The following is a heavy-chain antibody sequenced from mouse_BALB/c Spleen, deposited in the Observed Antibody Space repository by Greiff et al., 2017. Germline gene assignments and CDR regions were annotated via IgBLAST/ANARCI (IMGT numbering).Heavy chain of an antibody. D-gene: IGHD2-14*01. V-gene: IGHV1-9*01. Sequence: QVQLKESGAELMKPGASVKISCKATGYTFSSYWIEWVKQRPGHGLEWIGEILPGSGSTNYNEKFKGKATFTADTSSNTAYMQLSSLTSEDSAVYYCARSGYRYENYFDYWGQGTTLTVSS. CDR3: ARSGYRYENYFDY. CDR2: ILPGSGST. CDR1: GYTFSSYW. J-gene: IGHJ2*01.